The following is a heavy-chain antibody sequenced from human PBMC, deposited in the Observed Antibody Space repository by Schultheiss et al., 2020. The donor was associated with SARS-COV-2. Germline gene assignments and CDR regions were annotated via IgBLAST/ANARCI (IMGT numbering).Heavy chain of an antibody. D-gene: IGHD3-22*01. Sequence: GGSLRLSCAASGFTFDDYAMSWVRQAPGKGLEWVAVISYDGSNKYYADSVKGRFTISRDNSKNTLYLQMNSLRVEDTAVYYCARHYDSSETAFDYWGQGTLVTVSS. J-gene: IGHJ4*02. V-gene: IGHV3-30-3*01. CDR3: ARHYDSSETAFDY. CDR2: ISYDGSNK. CDR1: GFTFDDYA.